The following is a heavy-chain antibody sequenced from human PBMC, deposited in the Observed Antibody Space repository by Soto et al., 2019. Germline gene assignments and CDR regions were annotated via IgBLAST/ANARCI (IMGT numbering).Heavy chain of an antibody. J-gene: IGHJ4*01. Sequence: SETLSLTCTVSGGSIRNVYWSWIRQAPGKGLEWIGFIFHSGNAKYNPSLKSRVTISVDTSKNQFSLSLDSVTAADTAVYFCARAQAPTLQFDYRGQGPLGTVSS. CDR1: GGSIRNVY. D-gene: IGHD2-15*01. V-gene: IGHV4-59*01. CDR3: ARAQAPTLQFDY. CDR2: IFHSGNA.